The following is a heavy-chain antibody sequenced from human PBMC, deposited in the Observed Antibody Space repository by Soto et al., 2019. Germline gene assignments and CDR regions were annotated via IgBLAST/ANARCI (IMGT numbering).Heavy chain of an antibody. CDR3: ARDGCGGDCYSAYAFDI. V-gene: IGHV3-64*01. J-gene: IGHJ3*02. CDR2: ISSNGGST. D-gene: IGHD2-21*02. Sequence: EVQLVESGGGLVQPGGSLRLSCAASGFTFSSYAMHWVRQAPGKGLEYVSAISSNGGSTYYVNSVKGRFTISRDNSKNTLYLQMGSLRAEDMAVYYCARDGCGGDCYSAYAFDIWGQGTMVTVSS. CDR1: GFTFSSYA.